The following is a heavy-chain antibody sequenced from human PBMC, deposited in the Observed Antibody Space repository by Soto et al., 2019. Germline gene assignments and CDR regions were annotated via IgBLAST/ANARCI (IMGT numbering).Heavy chain of an antibody. CDR2: IYYSGST. J-gene: IGHJ4*02. CDR1: GGSISSYY. D-gene: IGHD4-17*01. Sequence: PSETLSLTCTVSGGSISSYYWSWIRQPPGKGLEWIGYIYYSGSTNYNPSLKSRVTISVDTSKYQFSLKLSSVTTADTAVYYCARVSLYGDYAFDYWGQGTLVTVSS. V-gene: IGHV4-59*01. CDR3: ARVSLYGDYAFDY.